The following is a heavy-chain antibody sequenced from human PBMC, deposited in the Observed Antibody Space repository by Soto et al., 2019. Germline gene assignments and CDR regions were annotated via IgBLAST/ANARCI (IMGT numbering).Heavy chain of an antibody. Sequence: ASVKVSCKASGYTFTSYYMHWVRQAPGQGLEWMGIINPSGGSTSYAQKFQGRVTMTRDTSTSTVYMELSSLRSEDTAVYYCARDQKRDDILTGYPSSLFDYCGQGSLDTVSS. CDR3: ARDQKRDDILTGYPSSLFDY. CDR1: GYTFTSYY. J-gene: IGHJ4*02. CDR2: INPSGGST. D-gene: IGHD3-9*01. V-gene: IGHV1-46*01.